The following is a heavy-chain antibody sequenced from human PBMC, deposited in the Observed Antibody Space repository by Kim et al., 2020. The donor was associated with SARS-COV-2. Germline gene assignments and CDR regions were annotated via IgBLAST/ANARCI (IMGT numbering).Heavy chain of an antibody. CDR3: ARERADGDYVPVD. CDR1: GFTFSRYA. J-gene: IGHJ1*01. CDR2: ISHDGSYK. V-gene: IGHV3-30*04. D-gene: IGHD4-17*01. Sequence: GGSLRLSCAASGFTFSRYAMHWVRQAPGKGLEWVAVISHDGSYKYYVDSVKGRFTISRDNSKNTLYLQMNSLRAEDTAVYYCARERADGDYVPVDWGQGALVTVSS.